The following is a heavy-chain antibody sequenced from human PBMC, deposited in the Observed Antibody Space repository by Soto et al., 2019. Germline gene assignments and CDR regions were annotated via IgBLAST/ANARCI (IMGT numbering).Heavy chain of an antibody. V-gene: IGHV3-72*01. CDR3: ARDEGGGYVY. D-gene: IGHD1-26*01. CDR2: ARNKANSYAT. CDR1: GFTFSEYY. Sequence: EVQLVESGGGLVQPGGSLRLSCAASGFTFSEYYMDWVRQAPGKGLEWVGRARNKANSYATEYVASVKDRFTISRDESKRQLYLQMSSLKTADTAVYYCARDEGGGYVYWGLGTLVTVSS. J-gene: IGHJ4*02.